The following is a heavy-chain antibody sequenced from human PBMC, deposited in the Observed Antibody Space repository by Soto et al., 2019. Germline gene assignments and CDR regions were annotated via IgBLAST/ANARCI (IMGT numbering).Heavy chain of an antibody. CDR3: ARGWELLQNYFYGMDV. CDR2: IYSGGST. V-gene: IGHV3-53*01. CDR1: GFTVSRNY. Sequence: SLRLSCAASGFTVSRNYMSWVRQAPGKGLEWVSLIYSGGSTYYADSVKGRFTISRDNSKNTVYLQMNSLRAEDTAVYYCARGWELLQNYFYGMDVWGQGTTVTVSS. J-gene: IGHJ6*02. D-gene: IGHD3-10*01.